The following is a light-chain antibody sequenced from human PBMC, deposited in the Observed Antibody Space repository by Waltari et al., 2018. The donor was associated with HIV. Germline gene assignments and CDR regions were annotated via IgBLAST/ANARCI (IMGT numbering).Light chain of an antibody. CDR2: SNN. V-gene: IGLV1-44*01. CDR3: AAWDDSLIGPV. J-gene: IGLJ3*02. CDR1: SSNIGSHT. Sequence: QSVLTPPPSASGTPGQRVTIPCSGSSSNIGSHTVNWYQQLPGTAPKLLNYSNNQRPSGVPDRLSGSKSGTSASLAISGLQSEDEANYYCAAWDDSLIGPVFGGGTKLTVL.